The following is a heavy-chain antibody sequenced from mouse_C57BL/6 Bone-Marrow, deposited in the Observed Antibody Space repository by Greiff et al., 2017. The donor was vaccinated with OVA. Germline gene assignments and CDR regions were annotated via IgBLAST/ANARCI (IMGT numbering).Heavy chain of an antibody. Sequence: VQLQESGAELVKPGASVKLSCKASGYTFTSYWMHWVKQRPGQGLEWIGMIHPNSGSTNYNEKFKSKATLTVDKSSSTAYMQLSSLTSEDSAVYYCARSDYYFDYWGQGTTLTVSS. CDR1: GYTFTSYW. J-gene: IGHJ2*01. V-gene: IGHV1-64*01. CDR3: ARSDYYFDY. CDR2: IHPNSGST.